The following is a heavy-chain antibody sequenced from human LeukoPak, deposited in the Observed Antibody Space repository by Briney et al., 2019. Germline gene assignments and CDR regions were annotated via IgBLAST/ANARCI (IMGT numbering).Heavy chain of an antibody. J-gene: IGHJ6*02. CDR3: ARGGGLDV. V-gene: IGHV3-23*01. Sequence: HPGGSLRLSCAASGFTFSNYAINWVRQGQGKGLEWVSVITGSGGYTHYADSVKGRFIISRDNSKSTLYLQMNSLRAEDTAVYFCARGGGLDVWGQGATVTVSS. D-gene: IGHD3-16*01. CDR2: ITGSGGYT. CDR1: GFTFSNYA.